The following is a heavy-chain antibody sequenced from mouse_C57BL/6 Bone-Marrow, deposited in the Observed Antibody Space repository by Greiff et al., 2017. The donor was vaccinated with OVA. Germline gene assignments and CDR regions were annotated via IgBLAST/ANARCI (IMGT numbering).Heavy chain of an antibody. CDR2: IYPGSGST. CDR3: EATGAWFAY. CDR1: GYTFTSYW. J-gene: IGHJ3*01. V-gene: IGHV1-55*01. D-gene: IGHD3-2*02. Sequence: VQLQQPGAELVKPGASVKMSCKASGYTFTSYWITWVKQRPGQGLEWLGVIYPGSGSTNYNEKFKSKATLTVDTSSSTTYMQLSSLTSEDSAVYHCEATGAWFAYWGKGTLVTVSA.